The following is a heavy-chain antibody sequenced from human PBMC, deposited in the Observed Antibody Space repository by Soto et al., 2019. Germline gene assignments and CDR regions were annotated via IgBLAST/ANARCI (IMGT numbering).Heavy chain of an antibody. J-gene: IGHJ4*02. V-gene: IGHV3-23*01. CDR1: GFTFSTYA. Sequence: EVQLLDSGGGLVQPGGSLRLSCAASGFTFSTYAMSWVRQAPGKGLEWVSTISGSCDSSYYATSVKGRFTISRDNSRNTLDLQMNSLRVEDTAVYYCAKGGEGSCSQTSCLYFSDSWGQGTLVTVSS. CDR3: AKGGEGSCSQTSCLYFSDS. D-gene: IGHD2-15*01. CDR2: ISGSCDSS.